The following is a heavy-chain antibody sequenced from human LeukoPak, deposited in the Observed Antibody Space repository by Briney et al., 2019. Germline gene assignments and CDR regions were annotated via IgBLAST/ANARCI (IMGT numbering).Heavy chain of an antibody. CDR2: TWSDGRSE. CDR1: GVSLSSHG. Sequence: GGSLRLSCVVSGVSLSSHGMHWVRQAPGKGLEWLTFTWSDGRSEYYADSVKGRFSVSRDNSKNTVYLQINSLRVEDTAVYYCARDRGNDYFDSWGQGTLVTVSS. CDR3: ARDRGNDYFDS. J-gene: IGHJ4*02. V-gene: IGHV3-33*01.